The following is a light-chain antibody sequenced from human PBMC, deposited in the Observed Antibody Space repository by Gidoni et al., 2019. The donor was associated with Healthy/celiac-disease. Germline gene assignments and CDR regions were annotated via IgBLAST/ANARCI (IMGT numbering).Light chain of an antibody. Sequence: SSELTPDPAVSVALGQTVRITCQGDSLRSYYASWYQQKPGQAPVLVIYGKNNRPSGIPDRFSGSSSGNTASLTITGAQAEDEAVYYCNSRDSSGNHVVFGGGTKLTVL. CDR2: GKN. J-gene: IGLJ2*01. CDR3: NSRDSSGNHVV. CDR1: SLRSYY. V-gene: IGLV3-19*01.